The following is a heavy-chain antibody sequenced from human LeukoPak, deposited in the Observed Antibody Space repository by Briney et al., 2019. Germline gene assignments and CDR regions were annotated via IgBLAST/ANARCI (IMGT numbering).Heavy chain of an antibody. CDR1: GGSLISYT. CDR3: RRDVSAPPPNDYYYYYGLDV. CDR2: IIPILNTA. D-gene: IGHD4/OR15-4a*01. V-gene: IGHV1-69*08. J-gene: IGHJ6*02. Sequence: SVKVSCQASGGSLISYTISWVRQAPGQGLEWMGRIIPILNTANYAQQFQGRVTITADKFTNTAYLELSSLTFEGRAVYYWRRDVSAPPPNDYYYYYGLDVWGQGTTVTVSS.